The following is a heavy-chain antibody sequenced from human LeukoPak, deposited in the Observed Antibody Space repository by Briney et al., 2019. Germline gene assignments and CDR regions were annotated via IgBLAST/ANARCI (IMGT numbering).Heavy chain of an antibody. D-gene: IGHD2-15*01. Sequence: ASVKVSCKASGYTFTSYYMHWVRQAPGQGLEWMGIINPRGGSTSYAQKFQGRVTMTRDTSTSTVYMELSSLRSEDTAVYYCASGGYCSGGSCYHWFDPWGQGTLVTVSS. J-gene: IGHJ5*02. V-gene: IGHV1-46*01. CDR3: ASGGYCSGGSCYHWFDP. CDR1: GYTFTSYY. CDR2: INPRGGST.